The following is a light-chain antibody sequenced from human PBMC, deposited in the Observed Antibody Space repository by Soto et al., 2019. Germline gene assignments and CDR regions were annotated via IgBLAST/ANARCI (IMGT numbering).Light chain of an antibody. V-gene: IGKV3-20*01. J-gene: IGKJ1*01. CDR3: QEYGRT. CDR1: ESVSSSF. Sequence: EIVLTQSPGTLSLSLGERATLSCRASESVSSSFFAWYQQRPGQAPRLLIYDSSTRATGIPDRFGGSGSGTDFTLTISRLEPEDFAVYYCQEYGRTFGQGTKVDIK. CDR2: DSS.